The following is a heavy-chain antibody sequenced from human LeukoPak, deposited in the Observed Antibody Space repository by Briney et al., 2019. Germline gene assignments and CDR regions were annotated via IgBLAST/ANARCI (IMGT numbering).Heavy chain of an antibody. CDR2: ISHSGTT. D-gene: IGHD1-14*01. CDR3: ATREHQLHRTPGDS. Sequence: SESLSLTCTVSGGSVTLTDYYWGWIRLPPGKGLEWIATISHSGTTYFNPALQSRVSISLDNSKNQFSLSLKSVTAADTAVYYCATREHQLHRTPGDSWGPGTLVTVSS. J-gene: IGHJ4*02. V-gene: IGHV4-39*01. CDR1: GGSVTLTDYY.